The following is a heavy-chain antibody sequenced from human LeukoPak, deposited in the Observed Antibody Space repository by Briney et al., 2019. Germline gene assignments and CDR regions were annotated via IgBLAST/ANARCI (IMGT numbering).Heavy chain of an antibody. J-gene: IGHJ4*02. CDR2: IIPIFGTA. V-gene: IGHV1-69*05. CDR1: GYTFTSYA. D-gene: IGHD6-13*01. Sequence: GASVKVSCKASGYTFTSYAMHWVRQAPGQGLEWMGGIIPIFGTANYAQKFQGRVTITTDESTSTAYMELSSLRSEDTAVYYCARDSSSQWGYFDYWGQGTLVTVSS. CDR3: ARDSSSQWGYFDY.